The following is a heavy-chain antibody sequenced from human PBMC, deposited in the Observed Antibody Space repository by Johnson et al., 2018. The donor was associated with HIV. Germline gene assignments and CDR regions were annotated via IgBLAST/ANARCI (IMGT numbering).Heavy chain of an antibody. Sequence: QVQLVESGGGLVQPGRSLRLSCTASGFTFRSYAMHWVRQAPGKGLEGVAVISDDGSNTDYADSVKGRFTISRDNSKNTLYLQMNSLRAEDTAVYYCARDASWDDAFDIWGQGTMVTVSS. D-gene: IGHD2-2*01. J-gene: IGHJ3*02. CDR2: ISDDGSNT. CDR1: GFTFRSYA. V-gene: IGHV3-30-3*01. CDR3: ARDASWDDAFDI.